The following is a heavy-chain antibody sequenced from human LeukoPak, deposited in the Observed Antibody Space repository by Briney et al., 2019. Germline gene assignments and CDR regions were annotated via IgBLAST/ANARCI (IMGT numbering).Heavy chain of an antibody. CDR1: GFTFSSYA. J-gene: IGHJ4*02. D-gene: IGHD3-22*01. CDR2: ISGSGGST. V-gene: IGHV3-23*01. Sequence: PGGSLRLSCAASGFTFSSYAMSWVRQAPGKGLEWVSAISGSGGSTYYADSVKGRFTISRDNSKNTLYLQMNSLRAEDTAVYYCAKGEVAMIFDDGPIFDYWGQGTLVTASS. CDR3: AKGEVAMIFDDGPIFDY.